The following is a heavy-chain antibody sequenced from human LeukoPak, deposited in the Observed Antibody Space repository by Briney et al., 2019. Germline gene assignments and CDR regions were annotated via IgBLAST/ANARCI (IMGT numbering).Heavy chain of an antibody. CDR3: ARYYDSSGYQNYFDY. CDR2: IIPILGIA. CDR1: GGTFSSYA. V-gene: IGHV1-69*04. Sequence: SVKVSCKASGGTFSSYAISWVRQAPGQGLEWMGRIIPILGIANYAQKFQGRITITADKSTSTAYMELSSLRSEDTAVYYCARYYDSSGYQNYFDYWGQGTLVTVSS. J-gene: IGHJ4*02. D-gene: IGHD3-22*01.